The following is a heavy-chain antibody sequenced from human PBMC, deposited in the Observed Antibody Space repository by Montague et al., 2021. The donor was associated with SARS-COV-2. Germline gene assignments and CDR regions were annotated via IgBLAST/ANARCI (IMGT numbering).Heavy chain of an antibody. CDR1: GFSLSTSGEA. V-gene: IGHV2-5*02. J-gene: IGHJ4*02. CDR2: IYWDDDK. Sequence: PALVKPTQTPTLTCTFSGFSLSTSGEAVGWIRQPPGKALEWLALIYWDDDKRYSPSLKSRLTITKDTSKNQVVLTMTNMDPVDTATYYCARRGGSSWTKPYFDYWGQGTLVTVSS. D-gene: IGHD6-13*01. CDR3: ARRGGSSWTKPYFDY.